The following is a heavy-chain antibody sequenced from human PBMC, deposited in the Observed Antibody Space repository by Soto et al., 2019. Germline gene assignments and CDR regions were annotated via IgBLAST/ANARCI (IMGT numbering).Heavy chain of an antibody. Sequence: PGGSLRLSCAASGFTFSSYAMSRVRQAPGKGLEWVSAISGSGGSTYYADSVKGRFTISRDNSKNTLYLQMNSLRAEDTAVYYCAKDYDFWSGYYPAFDIWGQGTMVTVS. D-gene: IGHD3-3*01. V-gene: IGHV3-23*01. CDR2: ISGSGGST. J-gene: IGHJ3*02. CDR3: AKDYDFWSGYYPAFDI. CDR1: GFTFSSYA.